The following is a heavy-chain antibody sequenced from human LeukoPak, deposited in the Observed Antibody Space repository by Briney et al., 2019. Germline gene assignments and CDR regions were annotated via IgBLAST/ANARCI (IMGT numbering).Heavy chain of an antibody. CDR3: ARERIVVVPAGWFDP. V-gene: IGHV1-69*04. Sequence: ASVKISCKASGGTFSSYAISWVRQAPGQGLEWMGRIIPILGIANYAQKFQGRVTITADKSTSTAYMELSSLRSEDTAVYYCARERIVVVPAGWFDPWGQGTLVTVSS. D-gene: IGHD2-2*01. CDR2: IIPILGIA. J-gene: IGHJ5*02. CDR1: GGTFSSYA.